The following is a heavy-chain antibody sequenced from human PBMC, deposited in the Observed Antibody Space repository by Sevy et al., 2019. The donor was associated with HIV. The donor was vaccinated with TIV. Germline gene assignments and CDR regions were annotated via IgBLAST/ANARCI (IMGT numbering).Heavy chain of an antibody. CDR2: ISYDGSNK. V-gene: IGHV3-30-3*01. D-gene: IGHD6-19*01. J-gene: IGHJ4*02. CDR1: GFTFSSYA. CDR3: ARAGYSSGWFFDY. Sequence: GGSLRLSCAASGFTFSSYAMHWVRQAPGKGLEWVAVISYDGSNKYYADSVKGRFTISRDNSKNTLYLQMNSLGAEDTAVYYCARAGYSSGWFFDYWGQGTLVTVSS.